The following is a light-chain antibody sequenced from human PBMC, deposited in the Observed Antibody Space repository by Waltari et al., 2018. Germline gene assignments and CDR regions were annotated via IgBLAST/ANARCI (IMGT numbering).Light chain of an antibody. J-gene: IGKJ4*01. V-gene: IGKV3-20*01. CDR1: QSVNNNY. CDR3: HHYGTSTGA. CDR2: GAS. Sequence: LLTQSPVTLSLSPGDSATLSCRASQSVNNNYFAWYQQKPGHAPRLLIYGASTRATGIPERFSGGGSGTDFTLTISRLEPEDFAVYYCHHYGTSTGAFGEGTKVETK.